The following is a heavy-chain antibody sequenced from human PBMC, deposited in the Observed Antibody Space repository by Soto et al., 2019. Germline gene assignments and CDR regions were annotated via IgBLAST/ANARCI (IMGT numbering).Heavy chain of an antibody. J-gene: IGHJ6*02. CDR3: ASEYDYGDLNYYYYGMDV. CDR2: ISSSSSPI. V-gene: IGHV3-48*02. Sequence: EVQLVESGGGLVQPGGSLRLSCAASGFTFSSYSMNWVRQAPGKGLEWVSYISSSSSPIYYADSVKGRFTISRDNAKNKLYLQTNSLRDEDTAVYYCASEYDYGDLNYYYYGMDVWGQGPTVTVSS. D-gene: IGHD4-17*01. CDR1: GFTFSSYS.